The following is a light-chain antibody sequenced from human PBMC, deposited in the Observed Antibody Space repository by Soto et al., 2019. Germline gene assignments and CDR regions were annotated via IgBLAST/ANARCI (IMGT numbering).Light chain of an antibody. V-gene: IGKV3D-20*02. Sequence: PGETVTLSCRASQSVSSSYLTWYQQKPGQAPRLLIYGASTRATGIPARFSGTGSGTDFTLTINNLEPEDFAVYYCQVRTNWSIAFGRGTRLEIK. CDR2: GAS. CDR1: QSVSSSY. CDR3: QVRTNWSIA. J-gene: IGKJ5*01.